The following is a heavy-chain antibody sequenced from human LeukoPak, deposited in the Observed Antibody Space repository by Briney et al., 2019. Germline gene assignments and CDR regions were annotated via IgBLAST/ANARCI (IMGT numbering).Heavy chain of an antibody. V-gene: IGHV3-7*01. Sequence: GGSLRLSCSASGFTFSSYRMGWHRQAPGKGLEWVANIKQDGSEKYYVDSVKGRFTISRDNAKNSLYLQMNSLRAEGTAVYYCPRVSWLLIFDAFDIWGQGTMVTVSS. CDR3: PRVSWLLIFDAFDI. J-gene: IGHJ3*02. D-gene: IGHD3-22*01. CDR1: GFTFSSYR. CDR2: IKQDGSEK.